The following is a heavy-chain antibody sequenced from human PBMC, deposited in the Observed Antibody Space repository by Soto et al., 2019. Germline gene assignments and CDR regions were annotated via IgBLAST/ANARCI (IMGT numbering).Heavy chain of an antibody. Sequence: GASVKVSCKASGFTFTSSAVQWVRQARGQRLEWIGWIVVGSGNTNYAQKFQERVTITRDMSTSTAYMELSSLRSEDTAVYYCAAERIAAAGDYFDYWGQGTLVTV. D-gene: IGHD6-13*01. CDR3: AAERIAAAGDYFDY. J-gene: IGHJ4*02. V-gene: IGHV1-58*01. CDR2: IVVGSGNT. CDR1: GFTFTSSA.